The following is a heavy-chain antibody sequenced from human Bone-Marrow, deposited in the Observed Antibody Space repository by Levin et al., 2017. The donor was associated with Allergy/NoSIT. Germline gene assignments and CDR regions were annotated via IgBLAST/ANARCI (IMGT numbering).Heavy chain of an antibody. J-gene: IGHJ4*02. CDR2: ISAYNGNT. D-gene: IGHD5-12*01. CDR1: GYTFTSYG. Sequence: GESLKISCKASGYTFTSYGISWVRQAPGQGLEWMGWISAYNGNTNYAQKLQGRVTMTTDTSTSTAYMELRSLRSDDTAVYYCARNMVATTYYFDYWGQGTLVTVSS. CDR3: ARNMVATTYYFDY. V-gene: IGHV1-18*01.